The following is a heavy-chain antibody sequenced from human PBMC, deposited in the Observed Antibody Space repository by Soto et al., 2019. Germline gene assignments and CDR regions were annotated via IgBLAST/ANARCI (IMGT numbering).Heavy chain of an antibody. J-gene: IGHJ6*02. CDR1: GGSINSGDYH. Sequence: TLSLTCSVSGGSINSGDYHWTWIRQPPGKGLEWIGAVYYSGSTYYNPSLKSRITISVDTSKNQFSLSLRSVTAADTAVYYCARDSRTPSGGMDVWGQGTMVTVSS. V-gene: IGHV4-30-4*01. CDR3: ARDSRTPSGGMDV. CDR2: VYYSGST.